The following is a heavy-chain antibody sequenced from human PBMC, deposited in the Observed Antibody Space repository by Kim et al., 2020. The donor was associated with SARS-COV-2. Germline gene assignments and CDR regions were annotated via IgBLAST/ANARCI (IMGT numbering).Heavy chain of an antibody. Sequence: GGSLRLSCAASGFTFSSYAMHWVRQAPGKGLEWVAVIWYDGSNKYYADSVKGRFTISRDNSKNTLYLQMNSLRAEDTAVYYCAKAPYSSSWYDEYQLSPDYWGQGTLVTVSS. CDR1: GFTFSSYA. CDR3: AKAPYSSSWYDEYQLSPDY. V-gene: IGHV3-33*06. CDR2: IWYDGSNK. J-gene: IGHJ4*02. D-gene: IGHD6-13*01.